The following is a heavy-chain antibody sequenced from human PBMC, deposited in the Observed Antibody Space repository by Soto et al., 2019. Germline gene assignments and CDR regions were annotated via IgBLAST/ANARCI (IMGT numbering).Heavy chain of an antibody. CDR1: AYTFTSYH. CDR2: INAFDDDT. CDR3: ARNLYGRAFDI. D-gene: IGHD2-8*01. V-gene: IGHV1-18*04. J-gene: IGHJ3*02. Sequence: QAQLEQSGPEVKRPGASLKVSCKASAYTFTSYHISWVRQAPGQGLEWIGWINAFDDDTNYAQKFQDRVTMTAHRSTDTAYVDLRSLGSDDTAIYYCARNLYGRAFDIWGQGTMVTVSS.